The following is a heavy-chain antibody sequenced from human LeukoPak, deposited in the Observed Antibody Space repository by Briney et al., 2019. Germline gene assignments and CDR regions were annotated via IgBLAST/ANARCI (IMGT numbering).Heavy chain of an antibody. D-gene: IGHD3-9*01. Sequence: PGGSLRLSCAASGFTFSSYWMSWVRQAPGKGLEWVANIKQDGSEKYYVDSVKGRFTISRDNAKNSLYLQMNSLRAEDTAVYYCARVRAYDILTGSYYMDVWGKGTTVTISS. CDR3: ARVRAYDILTGSYYMDV. CDR2: IKQDGSEK. J-gene: IGHJ6*03. V-gene: IGHV3-7*01. CDR1: GFTFSSYW.